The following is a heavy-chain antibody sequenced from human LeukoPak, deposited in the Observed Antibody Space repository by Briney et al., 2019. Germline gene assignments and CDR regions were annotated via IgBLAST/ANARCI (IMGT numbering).Heavy chain of an antibody. CDR1: GFTFSAYA. CDR3: ARDLADIVVVPAAIPQTFDY. V-gene: IGHV3-7*01. D-gene: IGHD2-2*02. Sequence: PGGSLRLSCAASGFTFSAYAMSWVRQAPGKGLEWVANIKQDGSEKYYVDSVKGRFTISRDNAKNSLYLQMNSLRAEDTAVYYCARDLADIVVVPAAIPQTFDYWGQGTLVTVSS. CDR2: IKQDGSEK. J-gene: IGHJ4*02.